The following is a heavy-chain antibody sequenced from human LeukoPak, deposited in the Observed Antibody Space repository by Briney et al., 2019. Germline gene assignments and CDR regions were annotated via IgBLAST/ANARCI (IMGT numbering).Heavy chain of an antibody. CDR3: ARGGIQVSGIDEFDY. V-gene: IGHV3-13*01. J-gene: IGHJ4*02. Sequence: GGSLRLSCAASGFTFIDYDMHWVRQVIGKGLEWVSAIGIRGDTHYSGSVKGRFTISRENAESSLYLQMNSLRAEDTAVYYCARGGIQVSGIDEFDYWGQGTLVTVSS. CDR1: GFTFIDYD. CDR2: IGIRGDT. D-gene: IGHD6-19*01.